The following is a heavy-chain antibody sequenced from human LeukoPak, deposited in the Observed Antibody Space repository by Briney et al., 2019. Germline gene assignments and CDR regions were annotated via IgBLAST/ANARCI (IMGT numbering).Heavy chain of an antibody. D-gene: IGHD4-11*01. J-gene: IGHJ6*02. V-gene: IGHV3-30*09. CDR2: ISYDGSNK. CDR3: AKSDYSNDLDV. Sequence: GGSLRLSCVASGFTFSSHAMHWVRQAPGKGLEWVAVISYDGSNKYYADSVKGRFAISRDNSKNTLYLQMNSLRAEDTAVYYCAKSDYSNDLDVWGQGTTVTVSS. CDR1: GFTFSSHA.